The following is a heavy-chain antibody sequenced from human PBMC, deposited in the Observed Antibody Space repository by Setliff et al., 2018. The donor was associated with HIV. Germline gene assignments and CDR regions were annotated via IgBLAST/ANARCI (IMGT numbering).Heavy chain of an antibody. J-gene: IGHJ5*02. Sequence: ASVKVSCKASGYTFTGYYMHWVRQAPGQGLEWMGWINPNSGGTNYAQKFQGRVTMTRDTSINTAYLHWSSLKASDSAIYYCARHFGISYRSPFDPWGQGTLVTVSS. D-gene: IGHD3-3*01. CDR3: ARHFGISYRSPFDP. CDR2: INPNSGGT. CDR1: GYTFTGYY. V-gene: IGHV1-2*02.